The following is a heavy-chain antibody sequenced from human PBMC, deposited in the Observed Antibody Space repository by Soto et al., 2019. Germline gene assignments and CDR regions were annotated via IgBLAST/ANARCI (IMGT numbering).Heavy chain of an antibody. D-gene: IGHD2-2*01. V-gene: IGHV3-23*01. Sequence: EVQLLESGGGLVQPGGSLRLSCAASGFTFSSYAMSWVRQAPGKGLEWVSAISGSGGSTYYADSVKGRFTISRDNSKNTLYLQMNSLRAADTAVYYCAKDVVVESWGYYYYGMDVWGQGTTVTVSS. CDR1: GFTFSSYA. CDR2: ISGSGGST. CDR3: AKDVVVESWGYYYYGMDV. J-gene: IGHJ6*02.